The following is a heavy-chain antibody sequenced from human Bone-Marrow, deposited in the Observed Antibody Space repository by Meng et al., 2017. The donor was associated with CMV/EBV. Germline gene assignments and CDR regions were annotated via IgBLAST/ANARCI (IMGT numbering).Heavy chain of an antibody. D-gene: IGHD2-2*02. CDR3: ARGCDIVVVPAAIEGYYYYGMDV. Sequence: ASVKVSCKASGYTFTRDDVNWVRQAPGQGLEWMGWINPNSGGTNYAQKFQGRVTMTRDTSISTAYMELSRLRSDDTAVYYCARGCDIVVVPAAIEGYYYYGMDVWGQGTTVTVSS. V-gene: IGHV1-2*02. J-gene: IGHJ6*02. CDR1: GYTFTRDD. CDR2: INPNSGGT.